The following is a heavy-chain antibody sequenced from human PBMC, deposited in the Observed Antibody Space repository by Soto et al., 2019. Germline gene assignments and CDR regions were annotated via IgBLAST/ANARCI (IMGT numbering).Heavy chain of an antibody. CDR3: ARQIYDSDTGPNFQYYFDS. CDR1: GYSFAGYW. V-gene: IGHV5-10-1*01. J-gene: IGHJ4*02. Sequence: GESLKISCKGSGYSFAGYWITWVRQKPGKGLEWMGRIDPSDSQTYYSPSLRGHVTISVTKSTTTVFLQWSSLRASDTAMYYCARQIYDSDTGPNFQYYFDSWGQGTPVTVSS. CDR2: IDPSDSQT. D-gene: IGHD3-22*01.